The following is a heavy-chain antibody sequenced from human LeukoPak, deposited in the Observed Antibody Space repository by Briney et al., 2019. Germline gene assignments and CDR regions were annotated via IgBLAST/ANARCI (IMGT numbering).Heavy chain of an antibody. V-gene: IGHV4-34*01. CDR3: ARDLTSVAAGAWFDP. J-gene: IGHJ5*02. Sequence: SSETLSLTCAVYGGSFSGYYWSWIRQPPGKGLEWIGEINHSGSTNYNPSLKSRVTISVDTSKKQFSLKLSSVTAADTAVYYCARDLTSVAAGAWFDPWGQGTLVTVSS. CDR2: INHSGST. CDR1: GGSFSGYY. D-gene: IGHD6-13*01.